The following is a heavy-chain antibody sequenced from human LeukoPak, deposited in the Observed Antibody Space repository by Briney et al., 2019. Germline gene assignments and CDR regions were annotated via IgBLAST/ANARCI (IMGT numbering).Heavy chain of an antibody. D-gene: IGHD5-18*01. CDR3: ARDLGGYSDGSYYYYMDV. V-gene: IGHV4-30-4*01. CDR1: GGSISSGDYY. J-gene: IGHJ6*03. Sequence: SETLSLACTVSGGSISSGDYYWSWIRQPPGKGLEWIGYIYYSGSTYYNPSLKSRVTMSLDTSKNQFSLKLSSVTAADTAVYYCARDLGGYSDGSYYYYMDVWGKGTTVTVSS. CDR2: IYYSGST.